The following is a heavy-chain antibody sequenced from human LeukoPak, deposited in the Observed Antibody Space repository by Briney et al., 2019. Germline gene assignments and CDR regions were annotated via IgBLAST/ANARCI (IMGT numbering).Heavy chain of an antibody. Sequence: PGGSLRLSCAASGFTFNDYGMHWVRQAPGKGLEWVSLISWDGSRTYYVDSVKGRSTISRDNSKNSLYLQMNSLSTEDTALYYCAKVPLRKQLRLQLDDWGQGTLVTVSS. V-gene: IGHV3-43*02. CDR3: AKVPLRKQLRLQLDD. D-gene: IGHD5-24*01. CDR1: GFTFNDYG. CDR2: ISWDGSRT. J-gene: IGHJ4*02.